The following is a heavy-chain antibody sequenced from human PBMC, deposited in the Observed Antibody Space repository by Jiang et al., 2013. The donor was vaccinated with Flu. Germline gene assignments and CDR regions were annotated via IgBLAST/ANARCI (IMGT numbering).Heavy chain of an antibody. D-gene: IGHD3-22*01. J-gene: IGHJ3*02. CDR1: GGSISSYY. V-gene: IGHV4-59*08. CDR2: IYYSGST. Sequence: PGLVKPSETLSLTCTVSGGSISSYYWSWIRQPPGKGLEWIGYIYYSGSTNYNPSLKSRVTISVDTSKNQFSLKLSSVTAADTAVYYCARHAHDSSGYSNDAFDIWGQGTMVTVSS. CDR3: ARHAHDSSGYSNDAFDI.